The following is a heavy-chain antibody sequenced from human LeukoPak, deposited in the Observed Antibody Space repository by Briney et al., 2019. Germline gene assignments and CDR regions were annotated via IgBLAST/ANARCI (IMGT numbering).Heavy chain of an antibody. CDR2: IYYSGST. D-gene: IGHD1-14*01. CDR1: GYSITGGYY. J-gene: IGHJ4*02. V-gene: IGHV4-38-2*02. Sequence: SETLSLTCAVSGYSITGGYYWGWIRQPPGKGLEWIGRIYYSGSTDYNPSLKSRVTISVDTSKNQFSLNLYSVIAADTAVYYCAGDPGGDGDSWGQGILVTVSS. CDR3: AGDPGGDGDS.